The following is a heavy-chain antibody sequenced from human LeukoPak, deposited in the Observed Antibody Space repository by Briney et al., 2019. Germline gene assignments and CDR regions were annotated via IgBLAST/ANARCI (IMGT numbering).Heavy chain of an antibody. CDR2: IYHSGST. V-gene: IGHV4-38-2*02. D-gene: IGHD3-9*01. J-gene: IGHJ6*02. CDR3: AYLNHYYYYGMDV. CDR1: GYSISSGYY. Sequence: SETLSLTCTVSGYSISSGYYWGWIRPPPGKGLEWIGSIYHSGSTYYNPSLKSRVTISVDTSKNQFSLKLSSVTAADTAVYYCAYLNHYYYYGMDVWGQGTTVTVSS.